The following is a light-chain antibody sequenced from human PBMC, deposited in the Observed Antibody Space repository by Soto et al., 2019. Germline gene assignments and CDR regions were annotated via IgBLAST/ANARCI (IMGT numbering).Light chain of an antibody. CDR2: RAS. J-gene: IGKJ1*01. V-gene: IGKV3-15*01. CDR3: QQYHVWPNM. Sequence: IVMTQSPATLSVSPGERATLSCRASQSVASNLVWYQQKPGQAPRVLIYRASTRATGVPARFSGSGSGTEFTLTISRLQSEDFAVYYCQQYHVWPNMFGQGTKVEIK. CDR1: QSVASN.